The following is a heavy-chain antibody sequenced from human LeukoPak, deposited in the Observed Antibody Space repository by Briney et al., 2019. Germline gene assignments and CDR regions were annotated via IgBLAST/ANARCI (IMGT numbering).Heavy chain of an antibody. D-gene: IGHD1-26*01. CDR2: IYSGGST. CDR3: ARDEVGATFDY. J-gene: IGHJ4*02. CDR1: GFTVSSYY. Sequence: GGSLRLSCAASGFTVSSYYMSWVRQAPGKGLEWVSVIYSGGSTYYADSVKGRFTISRDNSKNTLYLQMNSLRAEDTAVYYCARDEVGATFDYWGQGTLVTVSS. V-gene: IGHV3-66*02.